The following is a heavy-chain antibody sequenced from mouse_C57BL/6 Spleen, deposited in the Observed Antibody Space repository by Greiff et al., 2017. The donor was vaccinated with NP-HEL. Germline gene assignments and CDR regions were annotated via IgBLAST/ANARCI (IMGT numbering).Heavy chain of an antibody. J-gene: IGHJ2*01. V-gene: IGHV1-52*01. CDR3: ARGSSGGYFDY. CDR2: IDPSDSET. Sequence: QVQLQQPGAELVRPGSSVKLSCKASGYTFTSYWIHWVKQRPIQGLEWIGTIDPSDSETHYNQKFKDKATLTVDKSSSTAYMQLSSLTSEDSAVYYCARGSSGGYFDYWGQGTTLTVSS. CDR1: GYTFTSYW. D-gene: IGHD1-1*01.